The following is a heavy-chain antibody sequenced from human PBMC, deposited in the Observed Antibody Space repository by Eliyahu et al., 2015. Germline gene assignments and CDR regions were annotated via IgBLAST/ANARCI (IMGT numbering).Heavy chain of an antibody. CDR2: LSGGGVST. CDR3: AKPLVSRAGATRIHNWFDS. Sequence: EVQLLESGGGLVQPGGSLRVSCAASGFTFTSYAMTWVRQAPGKGLEWVSTLSGGGVSTYYADSVKGRFIVSRDNSKNTLYLQMNGLRAEDTAVYYCAKPLVSRAGATRIHNWFDSWGQGTLVTVSS. CDR1: GFTFTSYA. V-gene: IGHV3-23*01. J-gene: IGHJ5*01. D-gene: IGHD6-13*01.